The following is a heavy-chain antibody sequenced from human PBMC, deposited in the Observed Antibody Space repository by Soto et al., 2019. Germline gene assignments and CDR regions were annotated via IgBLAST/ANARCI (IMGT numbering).Heavy chain of an antibody. CDR1: GFTFSGSA. J-gene: IGHJ4*02. CDR2: INSDGSTT. V-gene: IGHV3-74*01. Sequence: PGGSLRLSCAASGFTFSGSALHWVRQAPGKGLEWVSRINSDGSTTTYADSVKGRFTIFRHNAKNTLYLQLNSLRAEDTALYYCARGYSSGPDYWGQGTLVTVSS. D-gene: IGHD6-19*01. CDR3: ARGYSSGPDY.